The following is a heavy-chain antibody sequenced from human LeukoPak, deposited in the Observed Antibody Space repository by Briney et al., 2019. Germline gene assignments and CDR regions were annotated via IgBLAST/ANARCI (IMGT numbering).Heavy chain of an antibody. Sequence: SETLSLTCTVTGVSITSYYWSWLRQSAGKGLEWIGRIYITGSTTYNPSLKSRVTMSLDTSKNQFSLKLSSVTAADTAVYYCARDSGTTGEVKFDPWGQGTLVTVSS. J-gene: IGHJ5*02. CDR2: IYITGST. V-gene: IGHV4-4*07. CDR3: ARDSGTTGEVKFDP. D-gene: IGHD3-10*01. CDR1: GVSITSYY.